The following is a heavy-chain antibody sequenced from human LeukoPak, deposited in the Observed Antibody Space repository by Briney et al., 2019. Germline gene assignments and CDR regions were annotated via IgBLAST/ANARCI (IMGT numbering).Heavy chain of an antibody. J-gene: IGHJ4*02. Sequence: PSQTLSLTCTVSGGSISSGTYYWNWIRQPAGKGLEWIGRIYTSGNTNYHPSLKSRVTISVDTSKNQFSLKLSSVTAADTAVYYCARGLLWFGELYDYWGQGTLVTVSS. D-gene: IGHD3-10*01. V-gene: IGHV4-61*02. CDR3: ARGLLWFGELYDY. CDR1: GGSISSGTYY. CDR2: IYTSGNT.